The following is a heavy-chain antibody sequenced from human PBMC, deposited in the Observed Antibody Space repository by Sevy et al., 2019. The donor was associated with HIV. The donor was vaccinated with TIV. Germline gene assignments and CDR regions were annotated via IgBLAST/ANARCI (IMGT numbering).Heavy chain of an antibody. CDR2: IKQDGSEK. CDR1: GFTFSSYW. Sequence: GGSLRLSCAASGFTFSSYWMSWVRQAPGKGLEWVANIKQDGSEKYYVDSVKGRFTISRDNAKNSLYLQMNSLRVEDTAVYYCARIGCSSTSCYIRGFFYGYYYYGMDVWGQGTTVTVSS. V-gene: IGHV3-7*01. D-gene: IGHD2-2*02. CDR3: ARIGCSSTSCYIRGFFYGYYYYGMDV. J-gene: IGHJ6*02.